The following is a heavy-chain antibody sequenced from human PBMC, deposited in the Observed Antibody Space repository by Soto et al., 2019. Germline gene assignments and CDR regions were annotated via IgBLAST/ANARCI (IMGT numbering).Heavy chain of an antibody. Sequence: ASETLSLTCTVSGGSISSYYWSWIRQPPGKGLEWIGYIYYSGSTNYNPSLKSRVTISVDTSKNQFSLKLSSVTAADTAVYYCARGVAAAGTLGYWGQGTLVTVSS. CDR1: GGSISSYY. J-gene: IGHJ4*02. D-gene: IGHD6-13*01. V-gene: IGHV4-59*01. CDR2: IYYSGST. CDR3: ARGVAAAGTLGY.